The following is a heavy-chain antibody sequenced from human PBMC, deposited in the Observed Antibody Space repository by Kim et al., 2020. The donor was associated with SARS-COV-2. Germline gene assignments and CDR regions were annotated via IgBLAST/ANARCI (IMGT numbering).Heavy chain of an antibody. J-gene: IGHJ4*01. D-gene: IGHD3-9*01. CDR2: IYSGSGST. CDR3: AKPGGNFDRYYFDY. Sequence: GGSLRLSCAASGFTFSSYAMNWVRQAPGKGLEWVSVIYSGSGSTFYADSVKGRFTISRDNSKNTLYLQMNSLRADDTAIYYGAKPGGNFDRYYFDYW. CDR1: GFTFSSYA. V-gene: IGHV3-23*03.